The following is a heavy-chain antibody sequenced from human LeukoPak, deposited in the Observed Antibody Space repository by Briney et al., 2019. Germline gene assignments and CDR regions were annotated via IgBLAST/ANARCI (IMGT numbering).Heavy chain of an antibody. D-gene: IGHD5-24*01. V-gene: IGHV1-18*01. Sequence: GASVKVSCKASGYTFTSYGISWVRQAPGQGLEWMGWISAYNGNTNYAQKLQGRVTMTTDTSTSTAYMELSRLRSDDTAVYYCARVAMAGHFDYWGQGTLVTVSS. CDR1: GYTFTSYG. CDR2: ISAYNGNT. J-gene: IGHJ4*02. CDR3: ARVAMAGHFDY.